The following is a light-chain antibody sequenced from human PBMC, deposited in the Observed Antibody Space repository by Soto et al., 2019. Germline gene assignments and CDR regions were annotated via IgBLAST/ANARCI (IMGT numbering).Light chain of an antibody. Sequence: EIVLTQSPGTLSLSPGERATLSCRASQSVGARYLAWFQKKSGQAPRLLLYCSSTRASGIPDRFSGTGSGTDFILSIASPGPRYFAVYYCQRSDTLPFTFGHGAKVDI. J-gene: IGKJ3*01. CDR3: QRSDTLPFT. V-gene: IGKV3-20*01. CDR2: CSS. CDR1: QSVGARY.